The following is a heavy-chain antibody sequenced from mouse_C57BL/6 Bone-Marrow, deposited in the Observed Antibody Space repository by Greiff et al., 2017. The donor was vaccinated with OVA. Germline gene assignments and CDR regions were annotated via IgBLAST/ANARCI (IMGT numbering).Heavy chain of an antibody. CDR1: GYTFTNYW. CDR2: IYPGGGYT. V-gene: IGHV1-63*01. Sequence: VKLQQSGAELVRPGPSVKMSCKASGYTFTNYWIGWAKQRPGHGLEWIGDIYPGGGYTNYNEKFKGKATLTADKSSSTAYMQFSSLTSEDSAIYYCARRDYGSSHWYFDVWGTGTTVTVSS. J-gene: IGHJ1*03. D-gene: IGHD1-1*01. CDR3: ARRDYGSSHWYFDV.